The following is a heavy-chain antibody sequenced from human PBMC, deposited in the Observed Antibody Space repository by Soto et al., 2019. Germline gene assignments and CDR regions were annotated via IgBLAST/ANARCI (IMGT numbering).Heavy chain of an antibody. J-gene: IGHJ6*02. CDR2: IKQDGSEK. CDR1: GFTFSSYW. CDR3: AREPRFLEWLPHYGMDV. Sequence: GGSLRLSCAASGFTFSSYWMSWVRRAPGKGLEWVANIKQDGSEKYYVDSVKGRFTISRDNAKNSLYLQMNSLRAEDTAVYYCAREPRFLEWLPHYGMDVWGQGTTVTVSS. V-gene: IGHV3-7*03. D-gene: IGHD3-3*01.